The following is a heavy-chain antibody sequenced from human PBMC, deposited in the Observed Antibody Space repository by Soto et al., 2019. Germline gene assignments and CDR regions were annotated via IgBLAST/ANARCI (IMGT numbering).Heavy chain of an antibody. J-gene: IGHJ4*02. Sequence: PGGSLRLSCAASGFTFSSYPMSWVRQAPGKGLEWVSTVIAGGTSTFCADSVKGRFTISRDNSLNTLYLQMNSLRAEDTAVYYCAKGRSSSSSGWYFFDYWGQGTLVTVSS. CDR3: AKGRSSSSSGWYFFDY. V-gene: IGHV3-23*01. D-gene: IGHD6-19*01. CDR1: GFTFSSYP. CDR2: VIAGGTST.